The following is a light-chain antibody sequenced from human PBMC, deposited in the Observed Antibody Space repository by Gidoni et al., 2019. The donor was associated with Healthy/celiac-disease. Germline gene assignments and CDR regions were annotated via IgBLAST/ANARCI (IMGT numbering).Light chain of an antibody. Sequence: QSALPQPASVSGSPGPTITISCTGTSSDVGGYNYVSWYQQHPGKAPKLMIYDVSNRPSGVSNSFSGSKSGNTASLTISGLQAEDEADYYCSSYTSSSTWVFGGGTKLTVL. CDR3: SSYTSSSTWV. V-gene: IGLV2-14*03. CDR1: SSDVGGYNY. J-gene: IGLJ3*02. CDR2: DVS.